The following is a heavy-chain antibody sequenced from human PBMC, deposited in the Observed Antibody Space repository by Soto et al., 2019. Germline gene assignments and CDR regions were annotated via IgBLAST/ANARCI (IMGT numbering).Heavy chain of an antibody. Sequence: GGSLRLSCAASGFTFTSYSMSWVRQAPGKGLEWVSYISSSSSIINYADSVKGRFTISRDNSKNTLYLQMNSLRAEDTAVYYCAKDGDCISTSCYGEGFDPWGQGTLVTVSS. J-gene: IGHJ5*02. CDR3: AKDGDCISTSCYGEGFDP. CDR2: ISSSSSII. V-gene: IGHV3-48*01. D-gene: IGHD2-2*01. CDR1: GFTFTSYS.